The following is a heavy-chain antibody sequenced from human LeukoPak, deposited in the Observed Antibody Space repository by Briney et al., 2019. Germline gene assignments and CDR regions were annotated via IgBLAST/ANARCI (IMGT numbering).Heavy chain of an antibody. V-gene: IGHV4-38-2*01. CDR1: GYSISRGYH. D-gene: IGHD2-2*02. CDR3: ARVAGTYCSSTSCYNDYYYMDV. J-gene: IGHJ6*03. Sequence: SETLSLTCAVSGYSISRGYHWSWIRQPPGKGLEWIGYIYYSGSTNYNPSLKSRVTISVDTSKNQFSLKLSSVTAADTAVYYCARVAGTYCSSTSCYNDYYYMDVWGKGTTVTVSS. CDR2: IYYSGST.